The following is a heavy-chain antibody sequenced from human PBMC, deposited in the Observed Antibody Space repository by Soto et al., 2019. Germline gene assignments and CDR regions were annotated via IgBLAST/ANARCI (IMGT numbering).Heavy chain of an antibody. J-gene: IGHJ5*02. CDR2: INHSGST. CDR1: GGSFSGYY. D-gene: IGHD3-22*01. V-gene: IGHV4-34*01. Sequence: SETLSLTCAVYGGSFSGYYWSWIRQPPGKGLEWIGEINHSGSTNYNPSLKSRVTISVDTSKNQFSLKLSSVTAADTAVYYCARIYSSGYLKWFDPWGQGTLVTVSS. CDR3: ARIYSSGYLKWFDP.